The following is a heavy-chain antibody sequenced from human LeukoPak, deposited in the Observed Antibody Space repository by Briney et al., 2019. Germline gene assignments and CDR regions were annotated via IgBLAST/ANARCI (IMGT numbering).Heavy chain of an antibody. CDR3: ARGSPHANNYYYGMDV. CDR1: GGTFSSYA. V-gene: IGHV1-69*01. CDR2: IIPIFGTA. Sequence: SVTVSCTASGGTFSSYAISWVRQAPGQGLEWMGGIIPIFGTANYAQKFQGRVTITADESTSTAYMELSSLRSEDTAVYYCARGSPHANNYYYGMDVWGQGTTVTVSS. J-gene: IGHJ6*02. D-gene: IGHD3-16*01.